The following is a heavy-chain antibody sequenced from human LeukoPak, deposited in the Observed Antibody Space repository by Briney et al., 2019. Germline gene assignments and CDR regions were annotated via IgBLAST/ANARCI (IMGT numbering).Heavy chain of an antibody. CDR3: ARVPGLDP. V-gene: IGHV4-59*01. CDR1: GGSIGSYY. CDR2: IYYSGST. J-gene: IGHJ5*02. Sequence: SETLSLTCTVSGGSIGSYYWSWIRQPPGKGLEWIGYIYYSGSTNYNPSLKSRVTISVDTSKNQFSLKLSSVTAADTAVYYCARVPGLDPWGQGTLVTVSS.